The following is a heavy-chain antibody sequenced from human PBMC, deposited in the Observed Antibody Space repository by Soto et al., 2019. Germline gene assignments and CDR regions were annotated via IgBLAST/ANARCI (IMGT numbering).Heavy chain of an antibody. V-gene: IGHV3-30*18. CDR3: AKENLRQGHDY. Sequence: AGSLSLTCAASGFTFRNYGMHWVRQAPGKGLEWVAVISHDGSDKYYADSMKGRFIISRDNSENTLFLNMTSLKPEDTAVYYCAKENLRQGHDYWGQGTLVTVSS. CDR2: ISHDGSDK. J-gene: IGHJ4*02. CDR1: GFTFRNYG.